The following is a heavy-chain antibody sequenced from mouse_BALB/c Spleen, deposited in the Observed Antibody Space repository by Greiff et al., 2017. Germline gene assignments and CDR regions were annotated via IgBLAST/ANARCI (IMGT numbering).Heavy chain of an antibody. D-gene: IGHD4-1*01. CDR2: ISYDGSN. CDR3: AREDWPY. CDR1: GYSITSGYY. V-gene: IGHV3-6*02. J-gene: IGHJ3*01. Sequence: EVKLQESGPGLVKPSQSLSLTCSVTGYSITSGYYWNWIRQFPGNKLEWMGYISYDGSNNYNPSLKNRISITRDTSKNQFFLKLNSVTTEDTATYYCAREDWPYWGQGTLVTVSA.